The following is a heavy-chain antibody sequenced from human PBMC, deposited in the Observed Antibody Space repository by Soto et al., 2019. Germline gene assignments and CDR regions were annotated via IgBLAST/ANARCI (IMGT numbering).Heavy chain of an antibody. J-gene: IGHJ4*02. D-gene: IGHD4-17*01. CDR2: ISYDGSNK. V-gene: IGHV3-30-3*01. CDR1: GFTFSSYA. CDR3: ARDPGGDYGDHLDY. Sequence: QVQLVESGGGVVQPGRSLRLSCAASGFTFSSYAMHWVRQAPGKGLEWVAVISYDGSNKYYADSVKGRFTISRDNSKNTLYLQMNSLRAEDTAVYYCARDPGGDYGDHLDYWGQGTLVTVSS.